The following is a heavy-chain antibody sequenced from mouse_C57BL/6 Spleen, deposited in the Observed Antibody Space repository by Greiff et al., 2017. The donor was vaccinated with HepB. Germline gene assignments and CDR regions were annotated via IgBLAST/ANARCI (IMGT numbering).Heavy chain of an antibody. D-gene: IGHD1-2*01. CDR1: GYTFTSYW. CDR2: IDPSDSYT. Sequence: VQLQQPGAELVKPGASVKLSCKASGYTFTSYWMQWVKQRPGQGLEWIGEIDPSDSYTNYNQKFKGKATLTVDTSSSTAYMQLSSLTSEDSAVYYCAKDGQGDYWGQGTTLTVSS. V-gene: IGHV1-50*01. J-gene: IGHJ2*01. CDR3: AKDGQGDY.